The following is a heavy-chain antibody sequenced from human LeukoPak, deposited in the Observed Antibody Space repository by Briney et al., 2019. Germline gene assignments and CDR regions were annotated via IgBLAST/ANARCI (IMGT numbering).Heavy chain of an antibody. V-gene: IGHV3-30*04. CDR2: ISYDGSNK. CDR3: ARDLTDIVVVPAAIGIDP. J-gene: IGHJ5*02. D-gene: IGHD2-2*01. CDR1: GFTFSSYA. Sequence: GGSLRLSCAASGFTFSSYAMHRVRQAPGKGVGGGAVISYDGSNKYYADSVKGRFTISRDNSKNTLYLQMNSLRAEDTAVYYCARDLTDIVVVPAAIGIDPWGQGTLVTVSS.